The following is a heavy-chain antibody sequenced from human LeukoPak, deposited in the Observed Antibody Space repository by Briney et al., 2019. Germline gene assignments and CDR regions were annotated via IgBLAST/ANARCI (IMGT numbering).Heavy chain of an antibody. Sequence: GESLRLSCAASGFTFSSYAMHWVRQAPGKGLEWVAVISYDGSNKYYADSVKGRFTISRDNSKNTLYLQMNSLRAEDTAVYYCARASTAGEDYFDYWGQGTLVTVSS. CDR3: ARASTAGEDYFDY. V-gene: IGHV3-30-3*01. CDR2: ISYDGSNK. J-gene: IGHJ4*02. D-gene: IGHD7-27*01. CDR1: GFTFSSYA.